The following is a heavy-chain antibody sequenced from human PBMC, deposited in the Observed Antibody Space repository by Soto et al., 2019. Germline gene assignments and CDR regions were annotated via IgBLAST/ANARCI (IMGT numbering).Heavy chain of an antibody. J-gene: IGHJ4*02. CDR1: GFPFSSYA. CDR2: ISSNGGST. Sequence: GGSLRLSCSASGFPFSSYAMHWVRQAPGKGLEYVSAISSNGGSTYYADSVKGRFTISRDNSKNTLYLQMSSLRAEDTAVYYCVKDLQPIAAAGTYWGQGPLVTVSS. CDR3: VKDLQPIAAAGTY. D-gene: IGHD6-13*01. V-gene: IGHV3-64D*08.